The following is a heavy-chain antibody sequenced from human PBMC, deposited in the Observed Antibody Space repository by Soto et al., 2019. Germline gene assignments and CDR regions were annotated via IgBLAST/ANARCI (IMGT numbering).Heavy chain of an antibody. CDR1: GFTFSDSW. CDR3: VRGGSNYAS. J-gene: IGHJ5*02. D-gene: IGHD4-4*01. Sequence: GGSLRLSCTASGFTFSDSWMTWVRQAPGKGLEWVARIKPDESEKKYADSVKGRFSISRDNAKNSMYLQMDSLRGEDAAVYYCVRGGSNYASWGQGTLVTVSS. V-gene: IGHV3-7*01. CDR2: IKPDESEK.